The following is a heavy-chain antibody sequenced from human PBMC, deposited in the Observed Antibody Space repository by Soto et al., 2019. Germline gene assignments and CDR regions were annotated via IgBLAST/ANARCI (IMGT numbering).Heavy chain of an antibody. CDR2: ISSSSSTI. D-gene: IGHD2-2*01. CDR3: AREPIYCSSTSCYGFVGYYFDY. J-gene: IGHJ4*02. Sequence: GGSLRLSCAASGFTFSSYSMNWVRQAPGKGLEWVSYISSSSSTIYYADSVKGRFTISRDNAKNSLYLQMNSLRAEDTAVYYCAREPIYCSSTSCYGFVGYYFDYWGQGTLVTVSS. V-gene: IGHV3-48*01. CDR1: GFTFSSYS.